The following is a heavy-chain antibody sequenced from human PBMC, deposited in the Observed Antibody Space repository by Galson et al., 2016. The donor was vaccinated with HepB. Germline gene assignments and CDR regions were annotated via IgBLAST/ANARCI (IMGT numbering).Heavy chain of an antibody. CDR3: AKVLPYSAGHGMDV. D-gene: IGHD6-13*01. J-gene: IGHJ6*01. CDR2: ISGGNT. Sequence: SLRLSCAASGFTFSTYAMSWVRQAPGKGLEWVSLISGGNTYYADSVRGRFTISRDNSKNTPYLQMNSLRAEDTAVYYCAKVLPYSAGHGMDVRGQGTTVTVSS. CDR1: GFTFSTYA. V-gene: IGHV3-23*01.